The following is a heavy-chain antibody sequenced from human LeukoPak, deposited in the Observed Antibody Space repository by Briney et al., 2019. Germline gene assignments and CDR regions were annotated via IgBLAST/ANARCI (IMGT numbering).Heavy chain of an antibody. CDR2: IIPIFGTA. CDR3: ARGHNDFWSGYPFDY. V-gene: IGHV1-69*05. CDR1: GGTFSSYA. J-gene: IGHJ4*02. D-gene: IGHD3-3*01. Sequence: SVKVSCKASGGTFSSYAISWVRQAPGQGLEWMGRIIPIFGTANYAQKFQGRVTITTDESTSTAYMELSSLRSEDTAVCYCARGHNDFWSGYPFDYWGQGTLVTVSS.